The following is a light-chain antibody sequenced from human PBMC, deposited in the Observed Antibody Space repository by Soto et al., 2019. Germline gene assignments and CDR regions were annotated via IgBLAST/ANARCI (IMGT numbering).Light chain of an antibody. CDR1: SSDVGGYNY. CDR2: DVS. Sequence: QSALTQPASVSGSPGQSITISCTGTSSDVGGYNYVSWYQQHPGKAPKLMIYDVSNRPSGVSNRFSGSKSGNTASLTISGLQAEYEADYYCSSYTSSSKVFGPGTKVTVL. J-gene: IGLJ1*01. V-gene: IGLV2-14*01. CDR3: SSYTSSSKV.